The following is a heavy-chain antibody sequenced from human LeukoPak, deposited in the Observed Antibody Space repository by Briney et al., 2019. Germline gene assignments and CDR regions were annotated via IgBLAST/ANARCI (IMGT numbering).Heavy chain of an antibody. CDR3: ARARIRNWFDP. CDR2: INSDGSST. D-gene: IGHD2-15*01. Sequence: GGSLRLSCAASGFTFSSFWMHWVRHAPGKGLVWVSRINSDGSSTSYADSVKGRFTISTDNAKNTLYLQMNSLRAEDTAVYYCARARIRNWFDPWGQGTLVTVSS. CDR1: GFTFSSFW. J-gene: IGHJ5*02. V-gene: IGHV3-74*01.